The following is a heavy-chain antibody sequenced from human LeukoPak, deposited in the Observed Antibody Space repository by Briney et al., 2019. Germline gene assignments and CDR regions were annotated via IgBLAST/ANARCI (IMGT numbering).Heavy chain of an antibody. CDR1: GFTFSSYG. CDR2: IWYDGSNK. J-gene: IGHJ4*02. Sequence: GRSLRLSCAASGFTFSSYGMHWVRQAPGKGLEWVAVIWYDGSNKYYADSVKGRFTISRDNSKNTLYLQMNSLRAEDTAVYYCAKDNTRVIPPAWGQGTLVTVSS. D-gene: IGHD2-2*01. V-gene: IGHV3-33*06. CDR3: AKDNTRVIPPA.